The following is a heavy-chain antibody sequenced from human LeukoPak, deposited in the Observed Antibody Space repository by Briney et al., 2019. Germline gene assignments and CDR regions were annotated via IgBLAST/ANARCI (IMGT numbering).Heavy chain of an antibody. CDR2: INHSGST. J-gene: IGHJ4*02. CDR1: GGSFSGYY. D-gene: IGHD3-10*01. Sequence: SETLSLTCAVYGGSFSGYYWSWIRQPPGKGLEWIGEINHSGSTNYNPSLKSRVTISVDTSKNQFSLKLSSVTAADTAVYYCARGQGSGSYYKSRPFDYWGQGTLVTASS. V-gene: IGHV4-34*01. CDR3: ARGQGSGSYYKSRPFDY.